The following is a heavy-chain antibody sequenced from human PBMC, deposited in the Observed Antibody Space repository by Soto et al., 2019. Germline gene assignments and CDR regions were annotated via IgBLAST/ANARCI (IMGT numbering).Heavy chain of an antibody. CDR1: GGSISSYY. V-gene: IGHV4-59*01. Sequence: SETLSLTSTVSGGSISSYYWSWIRQPPGKGLEWIGYIYYSGSTNYNPSLKSRVTISVGTSKIQFSLKLSSVTAADTAVYYCARLSSSGCDYWGQGTLVTISS. J-gene: IGHJ4*02. CDR3: ARLSSSGCDY. CDR2: IYYSGST. D-gene: IGHD6-6*01.